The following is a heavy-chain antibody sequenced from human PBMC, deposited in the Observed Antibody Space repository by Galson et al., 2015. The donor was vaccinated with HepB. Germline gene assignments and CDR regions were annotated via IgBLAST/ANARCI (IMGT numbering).Heavy chain of an antibody. J-gene: IGHJ4*02. CDR1: GDSVSSNRAA. D-gene: IGHD3-22*01. Sequence: CAISGDSVSSNRAAWNWIRQSPSRGLEWLGRTYYRSKWSSDYAASVKSRITINADTSKNQFTLQLNSVTPEDTAVYYCARGPYYDSTGAYHFDYWGQGTLATVSS. V-gene: IGHV6-1*01. CDR2: TYYRSKWSS. CDR3: ARGPYYDSTGAYHFDY.